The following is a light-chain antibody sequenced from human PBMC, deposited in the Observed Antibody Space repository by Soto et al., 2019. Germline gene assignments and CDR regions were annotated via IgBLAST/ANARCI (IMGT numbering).Light chain of an antibody. Sequence: QSALTQPPSASGSPGQSVTISCTGTSGDIGGYNYVSWYQQHPGKAPKFMIYEVSKRPSGVADRFSGSKSGNTASLTVSGLQAEDEADYYCYSYAGSNLYVFGTGTKLTVL. J-gene: IGLJ1*01. CDR2: EVS. CDR1: SGDIGGYNY. CDR3: YSYAGSNLYV. V-gene: IGLV2-8*01.